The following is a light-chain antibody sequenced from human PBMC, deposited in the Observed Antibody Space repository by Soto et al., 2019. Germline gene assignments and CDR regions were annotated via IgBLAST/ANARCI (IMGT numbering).Light chain of an antibody. CDR3: QQYDNFPPYT. V-gene: IGKV1-33*01. CDR1: RDISVY. J-gene: IGKJ2*01. Sequence: DIQMTQSPSSLSASVGDRVTITCQASRDISVYLNWYQQKPGKPPKLLVFDASNLQTGVPSRFSGSGSGTHFTCTISSLQPEDIATYYCQQYDNFPPYTFGQGTRLEIK. CDR2: DAS.